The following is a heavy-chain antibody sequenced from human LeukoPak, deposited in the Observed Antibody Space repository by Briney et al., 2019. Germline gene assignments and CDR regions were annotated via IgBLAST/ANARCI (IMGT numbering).Heavy chain of an antibody. J-gene: IGHJ5*02. CDR2: INHSGST. CDR3: ARGQPEVDIVATITGWFDP. Sequence: SETLSLTCAVYGGSFSGYYWSWIRQPPGKGLEWIGEINHSGSTNYNPPLKSRVTISVDPSKNQFSLKLSSVTAADTAVYYCARGQPEVDIVATITGWFDPWGRGTLVTVSS. D-gene: IGHD5-12*01. V-gene: IGHV4-34*01. CDR1: GGSFSGYY.